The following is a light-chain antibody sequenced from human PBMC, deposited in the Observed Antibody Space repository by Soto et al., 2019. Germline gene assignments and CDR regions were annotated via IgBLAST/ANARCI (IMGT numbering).Light chain of an antibody. V-gene: IGKV3-20*01. CDR2: GVS. CDR1: QTVSSSY. Sequence: EIVLTQSPGTLSLSPGERATLSCRASQTVSSSYLAWYQQKPGQAPRLLIYGVSSRAVGIPDRLSGSGSGTDFTFAITRLESEDLAVYYCQQYGSSDRTFGQGTKVES. J-gene: IGKJ1*01. CDR3: QQYGSSDRT.